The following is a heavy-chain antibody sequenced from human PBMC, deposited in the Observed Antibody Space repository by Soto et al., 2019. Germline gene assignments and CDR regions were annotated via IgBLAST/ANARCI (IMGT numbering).Heavy chain of an antibody. J-gene: IGHJ3*02. D-gene: IGHD3-16*01. CDR1: GGSFSGYY. CDR3: ARGQQHMITFGGVKGAFHI. V-gene: IGHV4-34*01. CDR2: NNHSGST. Sequence: QVQLQQWGAGLLKPSETLSLTCAVYGGSFSGYYWSWIRQPPGKGLEWIGENNHSGSTNYNPSLISAVTISVDTSKNQFSLKLSSVTAADTAVYYCARGQQHMITFGGVKGAFHIWGQGTMVTVS.